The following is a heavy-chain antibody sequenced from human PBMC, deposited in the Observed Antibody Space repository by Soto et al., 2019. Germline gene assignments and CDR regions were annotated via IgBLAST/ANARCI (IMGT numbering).Heavy chain of an antibody. CDR3: ARGPGYSDGYAYYCVY. J-gene: IGHJ4*02. CDR1: GFTFSSYA. CDR2: ISYDGSNK. Sequence: QVQLVESGGGVVQPGRSLRLSCAASGFTFSSYAMHWVRQATGKGLEWVAVISYDGSNKYYADSVKGRFTIYRDTTNNTLYLQMISLRAEDTAVYYCARGPGYSDGYAYYCVYWGLGYLVSVSS. D-gene: IGHD5-18*01. V-gene: IGHV3-30-3*01.